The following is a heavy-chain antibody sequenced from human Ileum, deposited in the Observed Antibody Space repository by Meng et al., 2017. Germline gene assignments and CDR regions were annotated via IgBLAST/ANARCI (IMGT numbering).Heavy chain of an antibody. D-gene: IGHD4-17*01. J-gene: IGHJ4*02. Sequence: GGSLRLSCAASGFSFNTYAMHWVRQAPGKGLEWVAGISYNGNIKDYADSVKGRFTISRDNSQDTLYLQMNSLTSEDTAMFYCAKAGTTIGDYYFDSWGQGTLVNGSS. V-gene: IGHV3-30*04. CDR1: GFSFNTYA. CDR2: ISYNGNIK. CDR3: AKAGTTIGDYYFDS.